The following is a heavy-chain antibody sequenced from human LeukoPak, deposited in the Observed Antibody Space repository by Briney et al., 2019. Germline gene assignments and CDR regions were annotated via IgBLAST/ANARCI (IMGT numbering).Heavy chain of an antibody. CDR1: GYTFTGYY. V-gene: IGHV1-2*02. Sequence: ASVKVSCKASGYTFTGYYMHWVRQAPGQGLEWMGWINPNSGGTNYAQKFQGRVTMTRDTSISTAYMELSRLRSDDTAVYYCARSRVMVRGVIKSPSWFDPWGQGTLVTVSS. CDR2: INPNSGGT. D-gene: IGHD3-10*01. CDR3: ARSRVMVRGVIKSPSWFDP. J-gene: IGHJ5*02.